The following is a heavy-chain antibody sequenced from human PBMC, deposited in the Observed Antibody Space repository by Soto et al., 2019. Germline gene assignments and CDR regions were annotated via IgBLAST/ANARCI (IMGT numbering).Heavy chain of an antibody. CDR1: GGSISSSSYY. Sequence: QLQLQESGPGLVKPSETLSLTCTVSGGSISSSSYYWGWIRQPPGKGLEWIGSIYYSGSTYYNPPLKSRVTISVDTSKNQFSLKLSSVTAADTAVYYCARRTTYYDILTGYYTPENWFDPWGQGTLVTVSS. D-gene: IGHD3-9*01. CDR2: IYYSGST. J-gene: IGHJ5*02. V-gene: IGHV4-39*01. CDR3: ARRTTYYDILTGYYTPENWFDP.